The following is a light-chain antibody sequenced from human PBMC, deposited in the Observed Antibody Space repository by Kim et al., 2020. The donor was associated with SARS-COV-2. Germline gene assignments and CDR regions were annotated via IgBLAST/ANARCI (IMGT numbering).Light chain of an antibody. J-gene: IGKJ1*01. CDR1: KSISNW. CDR3: QQYNNYPWT. Sequence: DIQMTQSPSTLSTSVGDKVTITCRASKSISNWLAWYQQKPGKAPKLLIYRASSLESGVPSRFSGSGSGREFTLTISSLQPDDFATYFCQQYNNYPWTFGQGTKGESK. V-gene: IGKV1-5*03. CDR2: RAS.